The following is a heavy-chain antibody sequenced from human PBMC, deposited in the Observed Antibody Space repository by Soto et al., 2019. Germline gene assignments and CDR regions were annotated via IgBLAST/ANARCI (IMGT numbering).Heavy chain of an antibody. CDR1: GFSFSISP. D-gene: IGHD7-27*01. CDR3: ARDPKTSGGQHWAFNYFDS. Sequence: GGSLRLSCAASGFSFSISPMHWVRQAPGKGPEWVALISYDGTNKFYADSVKGRFTISRDNSKSTLYLQVDSLRPEDAAVYYCARDPKTSGGQHWAFNYFDSWGQGTLVTVPQ. V-gene: IGHV3-30-3*01. J-gene: IGHJ4*02. CDR2: ISYDGTNK.